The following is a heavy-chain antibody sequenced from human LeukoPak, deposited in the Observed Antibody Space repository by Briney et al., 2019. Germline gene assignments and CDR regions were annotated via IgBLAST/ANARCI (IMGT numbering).Heavy chain of an antibody. CDR3: ARYHYDYVWGSYRYDY. CDR2: IYYSGST. J-gene: IGHJ4*02. V-gene: IGHV4-59*01. CDR1: GGSISSYY. D-gene: IGHD3-16*02. Sequence: SETLSLTCTVSGGSISSYYWSWIRQPPGKGLEWIGYIYYSGSTNYNPSLKSRVTISVDTSKNQSSLKLSSVTAADTAVYYCARYHYDYVWGSYRYDYWGQGTLVTVSS.